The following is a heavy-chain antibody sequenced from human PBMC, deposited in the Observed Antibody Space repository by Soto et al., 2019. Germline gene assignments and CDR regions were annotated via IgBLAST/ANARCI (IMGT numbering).Heavy chain of an antibody. D-gene: IGHD6-13*01. CDR2: IYYTGST. CDR1: CDSINHYY. CDR3: AKYRRTEAEGFTLDY. J-gene: IGHJ4*02. Sequence: SETLSLTCTVSCDSINHYYWSWIRQPPGKRPEWIGYIYYTGSTTYNPSLESRVTMSVDTSRNQFSLKLSSVNAADTAVYYCAKYRRTEAEGFTLDYWGRGTLVTVSS. V-gene: IGHV4-59*01.